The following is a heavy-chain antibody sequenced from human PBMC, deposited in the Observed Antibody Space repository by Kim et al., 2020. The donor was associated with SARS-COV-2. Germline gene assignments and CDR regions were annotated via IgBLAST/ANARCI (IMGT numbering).Heavy chain of an antibody. D-gene: IGHD3-22*01. Sequence: ASVKVSCKASGYTFTSYAMNWVRQAPGQGLEWMGWINTNTGNPTYAQGFTGRFVFSLDTSVSTAYLQISSLKAEDTAVYYCARDIPYYDSSGYYHEIYYYGMDVWGQGTTVTVSS. J-gene: IGHJ6*02. CDR1: GYTFTSYA. V-gene: IGHV7-4-1*02. CDR3: ARDIPYYDSSGYYHEIYYYGMDV. CDR2: INTNTGNP.